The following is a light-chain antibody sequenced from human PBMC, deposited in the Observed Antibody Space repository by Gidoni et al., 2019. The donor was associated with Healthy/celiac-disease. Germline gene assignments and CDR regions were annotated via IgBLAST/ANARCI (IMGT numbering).Light chain of an antibody. CDR2: GAS. CDR3: QQYGSSRGT. Sequence: ELVLTQSPGTLSLSPGERATLSCRASQSVSSSYLAWYQQKPGQAPRLLIYGASSRATGIPDRFSGSGSGTDFTLTISRLVPEDFAVYYCQQYGSSRGTFGPGTKVDIK. CDR1: QSVSSSY. J-gene: IGKJ3*01. V-gene: IGKV3-20*01.